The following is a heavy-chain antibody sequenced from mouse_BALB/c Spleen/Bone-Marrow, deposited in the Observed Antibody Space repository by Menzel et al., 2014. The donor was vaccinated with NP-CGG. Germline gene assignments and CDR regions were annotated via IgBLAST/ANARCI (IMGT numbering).Heavy chain of an antibody. CDR3: AGRYYVHWYFDV. CDR2: INPGTGDT. CDR1: GYAFTNYL. J-gene: IGHJ1*01. V-gene: IGHV1-54*01. Sequence: QVQLQQSGAELVRPGTSVKVSCKASGYAFTNYLIEWVKQRPGQGLEWIGVINPGTGDTNYNEKFKGKATLTADKSSNTAYMQFSSLTSDDSAVYFGAGRYYVHWYFDVWGAGTTVTVSS. D-gene: IGHD1-1*01.